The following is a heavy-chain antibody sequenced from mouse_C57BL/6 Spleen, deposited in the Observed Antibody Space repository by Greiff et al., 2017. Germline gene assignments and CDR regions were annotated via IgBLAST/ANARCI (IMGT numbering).Heavy chain of an antibody. D-gene: IGHD2-12*01. CDR1: GYTFTSYW. Sequence: QVQLPQSGAELVKPGASVKMSCKASGYTFTSYWITWVKQRPGQGLEWIGDIYPGSGSTNYNEKFKSKATLTVDTSSSTAYMQLSSLTSEDSAVYYCARGGFYDWFAYWGQGTLVTVSA. CDR2: IYPGSGST. V-gene: IGHV1-55*01. CDR3: ARGGFYDWFAY. J-gene: IGHJ3*01.